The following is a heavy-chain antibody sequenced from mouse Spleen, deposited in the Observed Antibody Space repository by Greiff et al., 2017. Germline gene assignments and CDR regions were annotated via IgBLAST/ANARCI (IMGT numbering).Heavy chain of an antibody. V-gene: IGHV1-61*01. J-gene: IGHJ2*01. Sequence: VQLQQPGAELVRPGSSVKLSCKASGYTFTSYWMDWVKQRPGQGLEWIGNIYPSDSETHYNQKFKDKATLTVDKSSSTAYMQLSSLTSEDSAVYYCARGGGDYFDYWGQGTTLTVSS. CDR1: GYTFTSYW. CDR2: IYPSDSET. CDR3: ARGGGDYFDY.